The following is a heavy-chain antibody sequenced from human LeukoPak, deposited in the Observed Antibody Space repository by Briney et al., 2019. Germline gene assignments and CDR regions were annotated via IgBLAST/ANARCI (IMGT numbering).Heavy chain of an antibody. CDR2: ISGSGGST. Sequence: GGSLRLSCAASGFTFSNYAMTWVRQAPGKGLEWVSSISGSGGSTYYADSVKGRFTISRDNSKNTLYLQMNSLRAEYTAVYYCAKSTAAGREAFDIWGQGTMVSVSS. CDR1: GFTFSNYA. D-gene: IGHD6-13*01. V-gene: IGHV3-23*01. J-gene: IGHJ3*02. CDR3: AKSTAAGREAFDI.